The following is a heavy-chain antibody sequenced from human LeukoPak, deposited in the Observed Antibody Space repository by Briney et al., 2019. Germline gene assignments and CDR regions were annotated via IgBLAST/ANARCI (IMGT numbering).Heavy chain of an antibody. CDR2: ISSSGSGGNT. J-gene: IGHJ4*02. CDR3: AKALKRHLIVVVVAAPSPIDY. CDR1: GFTFSSYA. Sequence: GGSLRLSCAASGFTFSSYAMSWARQAPGKGLEWVSGISSSGSGGNTYYADSVKGRFTISRDNSKNTLYLQMNSLRAEDTAVYYCAKALKRHLIVVVVAAPSPIDYWGQGTLVTVSS. D-gene: IGHD2-15*01. V-gene: IGHV3-23*01.